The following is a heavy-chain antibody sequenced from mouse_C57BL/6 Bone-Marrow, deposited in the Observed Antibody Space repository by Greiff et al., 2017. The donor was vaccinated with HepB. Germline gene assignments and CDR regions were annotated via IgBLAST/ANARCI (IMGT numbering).Heavy chain of an antibody. CDR3: ARQSTMVTTAWFAY. J-gene: IGHJ3*01. CDR1: GYTFTSYW. V-gene: IGHV1-55*01. CDR2: IYPGSGST. Sequence: QVQLKQPGAELVKPGASVKMSCKASGYTFTSYWITWVKQRPGQGLEWIGDIYPGSGSTNYNEKFKSKATLTVDTSSSTAYMQLSSLTSEDSAVYYCARQSTMVTTAWFAYWGQGTLVTVSA. D-gene: IGHD2-2*01.